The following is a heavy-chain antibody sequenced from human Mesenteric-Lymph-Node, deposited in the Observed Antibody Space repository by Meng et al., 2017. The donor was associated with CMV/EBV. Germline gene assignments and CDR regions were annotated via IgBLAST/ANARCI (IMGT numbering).Heavy chain of an antibody. CDR2: IFHSGST. CDR3: AREIWFGDTRYFDS. V-gene: IGHV4-4*02. CDR1: GSFVSGSNW. D-gene: IGHD3-10*01. J-gene: IGHJ4*02. Sequence: CGVSGSFVSGSNWWSWVRRPPGKGLEWVGQIFHSGSTNYNPSLRSRVTMSMDRSKNQFSLSLNSVTAADAAMYYCAREIWFGDTRYFDSWGQGTLVTVS.